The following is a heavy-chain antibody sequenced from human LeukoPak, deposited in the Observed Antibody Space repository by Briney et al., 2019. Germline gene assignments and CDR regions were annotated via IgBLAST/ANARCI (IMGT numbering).Heavy chain of an antibody. D-gene: IGHD6-13*01. J-gene: IGHJ4*02. Sequence: SETLSLTCAVYGGSFSGYYWSWIRQPPGKGLEWIGEINHSGSTNYNPSLKSRVTISVDTSKNQFSLKLSSVTAADTAVYYCARVGIAAAVTDYWGQGTLVTVSS. CDR2: INHSGST. CDR1: GGSFSGYY. V-gene: IGHV4-34*01. CDR3: ARVGIAAAVTDY.